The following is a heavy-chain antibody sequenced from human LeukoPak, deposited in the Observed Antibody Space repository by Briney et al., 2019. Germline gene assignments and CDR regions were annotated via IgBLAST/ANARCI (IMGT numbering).Heavy chain of an antibody. CDR2: ITGSISTI. CDR3: ARTGLGLYSFDY. Sequence: QSGGSLRLSCAASGFTFSSYSMNWVRQAPGKGLEWVSYITGSISTIYYTDSVKGRFTISRDNAKNSVYLQMNSLRLEDTAVYYCARTGLGLYSFDYWGQGTLVTVSS. D-gene: IGHD3/OR15-3a*01. J-gene: IGHJ4*02. CDR1: GFTFSSYS. V-gene: IGHV3-48*01.